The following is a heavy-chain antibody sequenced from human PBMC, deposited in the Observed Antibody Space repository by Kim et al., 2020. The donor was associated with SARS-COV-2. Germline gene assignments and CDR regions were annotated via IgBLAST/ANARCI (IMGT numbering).Heavy chain of an antibody. CDR3: AREPLYYYDSSGYFPVSGSSTDWFDP. V-gene: IGHV4-4*02. Sequence: SETLSLTCAVSGGSISSSNWWSWVRQPPGKGLEWIGEIYHSGSTNYNPSLKSRVTISVDKSKNQFSLKLSSVTAADTAVYYCAREPLYYYDSSGYFPVSGSSTDWFDPWGQGTLVTVSS. CDR1: GGSISSSNW. D-gene: IGHD3-22*01. CDR2: IYHSGST. J-gene: IGHJ5*02.